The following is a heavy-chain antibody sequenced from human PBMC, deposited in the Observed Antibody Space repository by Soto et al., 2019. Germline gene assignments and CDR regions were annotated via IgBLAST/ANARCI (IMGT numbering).Heavy chain of an antibody. CDR1: GYTFTSYG. V-gene: IGHV1-18*01. J-gene: IGHJ6*02. Sequence: ASVKVSCKASGYTFTSYGISWVRQAPGQGLEWMGWISAYNGNTNYAQKLQGRVTMTTDTSTSTAYMELRSLRSDDTAVYYCARDSQRYFEWFRNYYGMDVWGQGTTVTVYS. CDR3: ARDSQRYFEWFRNYYGMDV. D-gene: IGHD3-9*01. CDR2: ISAYNGNT.